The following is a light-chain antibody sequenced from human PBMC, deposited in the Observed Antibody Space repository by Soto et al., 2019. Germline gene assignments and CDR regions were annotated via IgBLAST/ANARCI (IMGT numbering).Light chain of an antibody. CDR1: SSDVGGYNY. CDR2: EVS. J-gene: IGLJ2*01. CDR3: ISDKSSSTPVA. Sequence: QSALTQPASVSGSPGQSITISCTGTSSDVGGYNYVSWYQQHPGKAPKLMIYEVSNRPSGVSNRFSGSKSANTASLTISGLQAEDEAEYYCISDKSSSTPVAFGGGTKVTVL. V-gene: IGLV2-14*01.